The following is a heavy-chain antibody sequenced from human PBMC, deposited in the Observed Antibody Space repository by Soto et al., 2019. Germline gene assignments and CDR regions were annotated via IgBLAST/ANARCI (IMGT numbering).Heavy chain of an antibody. Sequence: EVQLLESGGGLVQPGGSLRLSCAASGFTFRDHAMSWVSQAPGKGLQWVSDISSNGGGTFYADSVKGRFTISRDNFKNTVHLQMNRLRDEDTAIYYCAKRHGGKQENWHVDVWGRGSLVTVSS. CDR3: AKRHGGKQENWHVDV. V-gene: IGHV3-23*01. D-gene: IGHD3-16*01. CDR1: GFTFRDHA. J-gene: IGHJ2*01. CDR2: ISSNGGGT.